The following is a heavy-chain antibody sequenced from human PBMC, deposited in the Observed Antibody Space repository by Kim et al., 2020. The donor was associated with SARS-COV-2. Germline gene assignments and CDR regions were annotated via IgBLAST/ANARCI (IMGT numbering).Heavy chain of an antibody. D-gene: IGHD3-16*02. V-gene: IGHV1-69*13. CDR3: ARGLYDYVWGSYLPNPLY. Sequence: SVKVSCKASGGTFSSYAISWVRQAPGQGLEWMGGIIPIFGTANYAQKFQGRVTITADESTSTAYMELSSLRSEDTAVYYCARGLYDYVWGSYLPNPLYWGQGTLVTVSS. J-gene: IGHJ4*02. CDR1: GGTFSSYA. CDR2: IIPIFGTA.